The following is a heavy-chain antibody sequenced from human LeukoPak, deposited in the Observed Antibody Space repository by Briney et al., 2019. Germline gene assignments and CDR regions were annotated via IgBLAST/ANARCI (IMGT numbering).Heavy chain of an antibody. D-gene: IGHD2-15*01. V-gene: IGHV3-21*01. J-gene: IGHJ6*02. CDR3: ARTKVVAAASGYSTLYSYYGMDV. CDR2: ISSSSTYI. CDR1: GFTISSYS. Sequence: PGGSLRLSCTASGFTISSYSMNWVRQAPGKGLEWVSSISSSSTYIYHAESVKGRFTISRDNAKNSLYLQMNSLRAEDTAVYYCARTKVVAAASGYSTLYSYYGMDVWAKGPRSPSP.